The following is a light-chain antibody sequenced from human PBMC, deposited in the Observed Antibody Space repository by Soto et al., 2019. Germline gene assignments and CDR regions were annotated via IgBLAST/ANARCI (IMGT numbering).Light chain of an antibody. V-gene: IGKV1-39*01. J-gene: IGKJ4*01. Sequence: DIQMTQSPSSLSASVGDRVTITCRASQSINSYLHWYQQKPGKAPKLLIYAASSLQSGVPSRFSGSGSGTDFTLTIISLQPEDFATYYCQQSSSTPLTFGGGTKVDIK. CDR3: QQSSSTPLT. CDR2: AAS. CDR1: QSINSY.